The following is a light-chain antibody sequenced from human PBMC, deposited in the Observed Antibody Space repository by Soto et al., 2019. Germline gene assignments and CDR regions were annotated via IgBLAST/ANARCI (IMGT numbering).Light chain of an antibody. CDR3: QHYRTS. J-gene: IGKJ4*01. V-gene: IGKV3-20*01. CDR1: QGVSSSY. Sequence: EIVLTQSPGTLSLSPGERATLSCRASQGVSSSYLAWYQQKPGQPPRLLIYGASSRATGIPDRFSGSGSGTDFSLTITRLEPGDFAVYFCQHYRTSFGGRTKVEIK. CDR2: GAS.